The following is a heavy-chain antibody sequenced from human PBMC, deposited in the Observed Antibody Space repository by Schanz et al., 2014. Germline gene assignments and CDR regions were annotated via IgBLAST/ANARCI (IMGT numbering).Heavy chain of an antibody. Sequence: VQLVESGGGLVQPGGSLRLSCAGSGFTFSSYAMNWVRQAPGKGLEWVGVIWYDGSKTYYADSVKGRFTISRDNTRNTLYLQMNSLSAEDTAVYYCARGAGGLDTWGQGTPVTVSS. J-gene: IGHJ5*02. CDR3: ARGAGGLDT. V-gene: IGHV3-33*08. D-gene: IGHD3-16*01. CDR2: IWYDGSKT. CDR1: GFTFSSYA.